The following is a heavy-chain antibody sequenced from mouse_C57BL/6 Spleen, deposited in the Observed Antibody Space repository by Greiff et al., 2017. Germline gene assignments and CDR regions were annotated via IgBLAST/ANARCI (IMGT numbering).Heavy chain of an antibody. Sequence: VQLQESGAELVRPGASVKLSCKASGYTFTDYYINWVKQRPGQGLEWIARIYPGSGNTYYNEKFKGKATLTAEKSSSTAYMQLSSLTSEDSAFYFCARYDYDGESFDYWGQGTTLTVSS. J-gene: IGHJ2*01. CDR3: ARYDYDGESFDY. V-gene: IGHV1-76*01. CDR1: GYTFTDYY. CDR2: IYPGSGNT. D-gene: IGHD2-4*01.